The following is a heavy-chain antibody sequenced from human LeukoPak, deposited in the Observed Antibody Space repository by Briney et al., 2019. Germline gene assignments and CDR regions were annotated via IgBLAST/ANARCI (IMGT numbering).Heavy chain of an antibody. CDR2: INPSGGST. J-gene: IGHJ4*02. CDR1: GYTFTSYY. Sequence: ASVKVSCKASGYTFTSYYMHWVRQAPGQGLEWMGIINPSGGSTSYAQKFQGRATMTRDTSTSTVYMELSSLRSEDTAVYYCARVGYSGYDSRPVFNYWGQGTLVTVSS. V-gene: IGHV1-46*01. D-gene: IGHD5-12*01. CDR3: ARVGYSGYDSRPVFNY.